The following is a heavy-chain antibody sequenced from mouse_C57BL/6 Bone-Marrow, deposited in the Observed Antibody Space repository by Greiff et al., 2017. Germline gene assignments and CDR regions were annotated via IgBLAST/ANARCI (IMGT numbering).Heavy chain of an antibody. J-gene: IGHJ3*01. CDR3: ARWQIRLRGFAY. Sequence: VQLQQPGAELVKPGASVKMSCKASGYTFTSYWITWVKQRPGQGLEWIGDIYPGSGSTNYNEKFKSKATLTVDTASSTAYMQLSSLTSEDSAVYYCARWQIRLRGFAYWGQGTLVTVSA. CDR2: IYPGSGST. CDR1: GYTFTSYW. D-gene: IGHD3-2*02. V-gene: IGHV1-55*01.